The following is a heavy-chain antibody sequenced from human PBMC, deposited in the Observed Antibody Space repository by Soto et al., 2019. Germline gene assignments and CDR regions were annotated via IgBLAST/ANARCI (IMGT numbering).Heavy chain of an antibody. CDR2: INHSGST. CDR1: GGSFSGYY. V-gene: IGHV4-34*01. Sequence: PSETLSLTCAVYGGSFSGYYWSWIRQPPGKGREWIGEINHSGSTNYNPSLKSRVTISVDTSKNQFSLKLSSVTAADTAVYYCARVGFNWNDDYYGMDVWGQGTTVTVSS. J-gene: IGHJ6*02. CDR3: ARVGFNWNDDYYGMDV. D-gene: IGHD1-20*01.